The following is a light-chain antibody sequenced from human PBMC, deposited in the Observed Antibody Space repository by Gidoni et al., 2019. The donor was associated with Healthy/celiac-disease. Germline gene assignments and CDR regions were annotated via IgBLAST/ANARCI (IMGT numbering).Light chain of an antibody. V-gene: IGKV3-15*01. CDR3: QQYNNWPPMYT. Sequence: EIVMTQSPATLSVSPGERATLSCRARQSVSSNLSWYQQQPGQAPRLLIYGASTRATGIPARFSGSGSGTEFTLTISSLQSEDFAVYYCQQYNNWPPMYTFXQXTKLEIK. CDR2: GAS. CDR1: QSVSSN. J-gene: IGKJ2*01.